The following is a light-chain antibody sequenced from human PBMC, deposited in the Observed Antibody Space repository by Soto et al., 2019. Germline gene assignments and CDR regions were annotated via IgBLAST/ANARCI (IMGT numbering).Light chain of an antibody. CDR3: ATWDDSLDAVV. CDR1: SSNIGSHT. CDR2: SNT. J-gene: IGLJ2*01. Sequence: QSVLTQPPSASGTPGQTIAISCSGGSSNIGSHTVNWYQQLPGTAPRLLIYSNTQRPSGVPDRFSGSKSGTSASLAITGLQSDSEGDYYCATWDDSLDAVVFGGGTKLTVL. V-gene: IGLV1-44*01.